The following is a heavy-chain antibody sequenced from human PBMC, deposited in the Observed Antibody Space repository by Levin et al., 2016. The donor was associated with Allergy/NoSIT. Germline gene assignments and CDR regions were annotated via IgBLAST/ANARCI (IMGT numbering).Heavy chain of an antibody. CDR2: ISSSSSYI. V-gene: IGHV3-21*01. Sequence: WIRQPPGKGLEWVSSISSSSSYIYYADSVKGRFTISRDNAKNSLYLQMNSLRAEDTAVYYCAIWDYGSGIGESYWGQGTLVTVSS. D-gene: IGHD3-10*01. J-gene: IGHJ4*02. CDR3: AIWDYGSGIGESY.